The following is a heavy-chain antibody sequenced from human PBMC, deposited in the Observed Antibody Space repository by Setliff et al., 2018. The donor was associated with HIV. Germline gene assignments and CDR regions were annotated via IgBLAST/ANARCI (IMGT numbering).Heavy chain of an antibody. CDR3: ARKLRPGHGVDV. CDR1: RFDFNNYW. D-gene: IGHD3-10*01. Sequence: QPGGSLRLSCAASRFDFNNYWMCWVRQAPGKGLEWVANIGQDGSEKNYVDSVKGRFTISRDNAENSMDLQMNSLRAEDTAIYYCARKLRPGHGVDVWGQGTTVTVSS. J-gene: IGHJ6*02. CDR2: IGQDGSEK. V-gene: IGHV3-7*01.